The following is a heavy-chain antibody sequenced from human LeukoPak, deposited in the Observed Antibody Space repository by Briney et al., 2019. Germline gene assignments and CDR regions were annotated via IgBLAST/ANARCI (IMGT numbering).Heavy chain of an antibody. J-gene: IGHJ3*02. Sequence: GGSLRLSCAASGFTFSSYGMHWVRQAPRKGLEWVAVIWYDGSNKYYADSVKGRFTISRDNSKNTLYLQMNSLRAEDTAVYYCARGATMIDHGGFDAFDIRGQGTMVTVSS. CDR3: ARGATMIDHGGFDAFDI. CDR1: GFTFSSYG. CDR2: IWYDGSNK. V-gene: IGHV3-33*01. D-gene: IGHD3-22*01.